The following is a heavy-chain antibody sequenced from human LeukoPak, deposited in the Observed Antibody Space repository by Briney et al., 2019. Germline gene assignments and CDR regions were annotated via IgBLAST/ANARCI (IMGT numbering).Heavy chain of an antibody. V-gene: IGHV3-9*01. CDR1: GFTFDDYA. CDR3: AKERWHDILPGDAFDI. CDR2: ISWNSGSI. Sequence: PGRSLRLSCAASGFTFDDYAMHWVRQAPGKGLEWVSGISWNSGSIGYADSVKGRFTISRDNAKNSLYLQMNSLRAEDTALYYCAKERWHDILPGDAFDIWGQGTMVTVSS. J-gene: IGHJ3*02. D-gene: IGHD3-9*01.